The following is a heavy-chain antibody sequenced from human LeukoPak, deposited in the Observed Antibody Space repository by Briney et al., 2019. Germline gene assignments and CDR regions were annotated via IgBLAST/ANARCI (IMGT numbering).Heavy chain of an antibody. V-gene: IGHV3-30*04. CDR2: ISYDGSNK. J-gene: IGHJ4*02. Sequence: GRSLRLSCAASGFTFSSYAMHWVRQAPGKGLEWVAVISYDGSNKYYADSVKGRFTISRDNSKNTLYLQMNSLRAEDTAVYYCATTLKKIVVVPAAIGYWGQGTLVTVSS. CDR1: GFTFSSYA. CDR3: ATTLKKIVVVPAAIGY. D-gene: IGHD2-2*01.